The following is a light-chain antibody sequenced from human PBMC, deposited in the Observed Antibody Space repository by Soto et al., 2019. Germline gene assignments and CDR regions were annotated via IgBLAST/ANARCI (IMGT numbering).Light chain of an antibody. V-gene: IGLV2-11*01. J-gene: IGLJ1*01. CDR3: CSYAGGSSTYV. Sequence: QSVLTQPRSVSGSPGQSVTISCTGTSIDVTGYNYVSWYQHHPDKAPKLIIYNVNQRPSGVPDRFSGSRSGNTASLTISGLQAEDEADYYCCSYAGGSSTYVFGTGTKATVL. CDR2: NVN. CDR1: SIDVTGYNY.